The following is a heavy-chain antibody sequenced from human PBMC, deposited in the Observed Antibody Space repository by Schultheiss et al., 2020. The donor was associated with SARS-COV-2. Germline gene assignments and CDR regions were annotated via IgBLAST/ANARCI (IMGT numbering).Heavy chain of an antibody. CDR3: ARVVSLLTYYYYMDV. D-gene: IGHD4-23*01. J-gene: IGHJ6*03. Sequence: GGSLRLSCAASGFTFDDYAMHWVRQAPGKGLEWVANIKQDGSEKYYVDSVKGRFTISRDNAKNSLYLQMNSLRAEDTAVYYCARVVSLLTYYYYMDVWDKGTTVTVSS. V-gene: IGHV3-7*01. CDR1: GFTFDDYA. CDR2: IKQDGSEK.